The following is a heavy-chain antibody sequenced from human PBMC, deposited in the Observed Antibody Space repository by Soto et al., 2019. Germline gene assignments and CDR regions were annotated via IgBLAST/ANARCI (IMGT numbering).Heavy chain of an antibody. CDR2: IYYSGST. D-gene: IGHD3-3*01. CDR3: ARSPLVLRFPLEFGY. J-gene: IGHJ4*02. V-gene: IGHV4-59*01. Sequence: QVQLQESGPGLVKPSETLSLTCTVSGGSISSYYWSWIRQPPGKGLEWIGYIYYSGSTNYNPSLKSRVTISVDTSKNRFSLKLSSVTAADTAVYYCARSPLVLRFPLEFGYWGQGTLVTVSS. CDR1: GGSISSYY.